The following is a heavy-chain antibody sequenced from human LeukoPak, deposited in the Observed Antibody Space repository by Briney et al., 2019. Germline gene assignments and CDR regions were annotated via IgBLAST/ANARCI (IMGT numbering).Heavy chain of an antibody. CDR2: IRHDGSYR. J-gene: IGHJ5*02. CDR3: ARGITAVVDNWFDP. D-gene: IGHD6-13*01. V-gene: IGHV3-30*02. Sequence: PGRSLRLSCAASGFPFSSYGIHWVRQAPGKGLEWVAFIRHDGSYRYYADPVKGRFTISRDNSKNTMYLQMNSLRAEDTAVYYCARGITAVVDNWFDPWGQGTLVTVSS. CDR1: GFPFSSYG.